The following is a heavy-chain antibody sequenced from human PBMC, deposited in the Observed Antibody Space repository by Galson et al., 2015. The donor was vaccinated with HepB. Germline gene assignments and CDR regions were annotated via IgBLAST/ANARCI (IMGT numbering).Heavy chain of an antibody. CDR3: ARDTYGLVSAPDY. CDR1: GFTFSSYG. V-gene: IGHV3-33*01. D-gene: IGHD2-2*01. CDR2: IWYDGSNK. Sequence: SLRLSCAASGFTFSSYGMHWVRQAPGKGLEWVAVIWYDGSNKYYVDSVKGRFTISRDNSKNILYLQTNSLRAEDTAVYYCARDTYGLVSAPDYWGQGTLVTVSS. J-gene: IGHJ4*02.